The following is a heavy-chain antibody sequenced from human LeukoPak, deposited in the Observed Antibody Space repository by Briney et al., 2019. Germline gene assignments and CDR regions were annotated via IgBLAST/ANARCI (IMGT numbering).Heavy chain of an antibody. V-gene: IGHV4-59*11. J-gene: IGHJ4*02. Sequence: PSGTLSLTCTVSGGSIRTHYWGWIRQPPGKGLEWIAYIYQSGNTNYNPSLKSRVTMSVDTSKNQFSLKLSSVTAADTAVYYCARDADGYLDYWGQGTLVTVSS. CDR3: ARDADGYLDY. D-gene: IGHD3-22*01. CDR2: IYQSGNT. CDR1: GGSIRTHY.